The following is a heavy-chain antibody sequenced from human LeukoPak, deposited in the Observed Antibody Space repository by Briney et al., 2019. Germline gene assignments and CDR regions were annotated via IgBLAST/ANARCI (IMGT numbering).Heavy chain of an antibody. D-gene: IGHD4-17*01. CDR2: IYYSGST. Sequence: SETLSLTCTVSGGSISSYYWSWIRQPPGKGLEWIGYIYYSGSTNYDPSLKSRVTMSVDTSKNQFSLKLSSVTAADTAVYYCARDPDYGDRHFDYWGQGTLVTVSS. J-gene: IGHJ4*02. CDR1: GGSISSYY. V-gene: IGHV4-59*12. CDR3: ARDPDYGDRHFDY.